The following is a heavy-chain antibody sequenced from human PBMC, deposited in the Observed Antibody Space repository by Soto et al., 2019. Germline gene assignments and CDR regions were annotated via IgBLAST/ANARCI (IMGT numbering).Heavy chain of an antibody. CDR2: IKSKTDGGTT. V-gene: IGHV3-15*07. CDR1: GFTFSNAW. J-gene: IGHJ4*02. Sequence: GSLRLSCAASGFTFSNAWMNWVRQAPGKGLEWVGRIKSKTDGGTTDYAAPVKGRFTISRDDSKNTLYLQMNSLKTEDTAVYYCTTHALYCTNGVCYGTGNDYWGQGTLVTV. CDR3: TTHALYCTNGVCYGTGNDY. D-gene: IGHD2-8*01.